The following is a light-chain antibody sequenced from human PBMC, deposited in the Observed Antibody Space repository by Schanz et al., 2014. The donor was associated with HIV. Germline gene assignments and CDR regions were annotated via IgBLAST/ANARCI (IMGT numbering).Light chain of an antibody. V-gene: IGLV2-14*01. CDR2: DAS. CDR3: ISYTSDTVL. CDR1: SSDIGNYNY. Sequence: QSALTQPPSASGSPGQSVTISCAGTSSDIGNYNYVSWYQHHPGRAPKLLIYDASKRPSGVSSRFSGSKSGNTASLTISGLQPEDEADYYCISYTSDTVLFGGGTKLTVL. J-gene: IGLJ2*01.